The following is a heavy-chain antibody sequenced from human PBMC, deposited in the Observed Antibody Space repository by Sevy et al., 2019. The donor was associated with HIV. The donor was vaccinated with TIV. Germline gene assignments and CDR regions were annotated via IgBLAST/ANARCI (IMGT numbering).Heavy chain of an antibody. Sequence: LRLSCAASGFTFDDYAMHWVRQGPGKGLEWVSGISWNSGSIDYADSVKGRFTISRDNAKKSLYLQMNSLRAEDTALYYCAKDWVTGTTWGGFDYWGQGTLVTVSS. CDR2: ISWNSGSI. D-gene: IGHD1-7*01. CDR3: AKDWVTGTTWGGFDY. J-gene: IGHJ4*02. CDR1: GFTFDDYA. V-gene: IGHV3-9*01.